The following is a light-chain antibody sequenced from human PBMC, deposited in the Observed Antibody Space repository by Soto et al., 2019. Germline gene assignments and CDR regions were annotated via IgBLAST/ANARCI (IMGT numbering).Light chain of an antibody. CDR3: QQYGSSPPT. CDR2: GAS. Sequence: EIGMTQSASTLSVSPGERATLSCRASQSVSSNLAWYQQKPGQAPRLLIYGASTRATGIPARFSGSGSGTHFTLTISRLEPEDFAVYYCQQYGSSPPTFGQGTKVDIK. J-gene: IGKJ1*01. V-gene: IGKV3-15*01. CDR1: QSVSSN.